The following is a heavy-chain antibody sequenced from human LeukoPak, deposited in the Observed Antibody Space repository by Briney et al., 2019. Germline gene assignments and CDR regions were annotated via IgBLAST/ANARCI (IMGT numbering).Heavy chain of an antibody. J-gene: IGHJ4*02. CDR2: IYYGGST. CDR3: GYDWSH. D-gene: IGHD5-12*01. V-gene: IGHV4-39*07. CDR1: GFTFSSYW. Sequence: PGGALRLSCAASGFTFSSYWMSWIRQPPGKGLEYVGSIYYGGSTYYNPSLKSRLTISVDTSNNQFSLKLSSDYCARDSGQHIGYDWSHWGLGTLVTVSS.